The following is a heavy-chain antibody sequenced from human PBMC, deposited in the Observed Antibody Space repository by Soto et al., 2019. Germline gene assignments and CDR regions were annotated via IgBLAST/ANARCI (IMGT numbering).Heavy chain of an antibody. CDR2: IKSKTDGGTT. J-gene: IGHJ4*02. D-gene: IGHD2-15*01. CDR1: GFTFSNAW. V-gene: IGHV3-15*01. CDR3: TTGMGYCSGGSCYVRVPAY. Sequence: PGGSLRLSCAASGFTFSNAWMSWVRQAPGKGLEWVGRIKSKTDGGTTDYAAPVKGRFTISRDDSKNTLYLQMNSLKTEDTAVYYCTTGMGYCSGGSCYVRVPAYWGQGTLVTVSS.